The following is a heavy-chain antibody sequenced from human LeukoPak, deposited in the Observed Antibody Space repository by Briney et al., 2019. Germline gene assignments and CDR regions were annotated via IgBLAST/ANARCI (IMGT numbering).Heavy chain of an antibody. J-gene: IGHJ5*02. V-gene: IGHV3-48*03. Sequence: GGSLRLSCAASGFTFSSYEMNWVRQAPGKGLEWVSYISSSGSTIYYADSVKGRFTISRDNAKNSLYLQMNSLRAEDTAVYYCASPYPRYCRGGSGNGNTWSAPGGQEPLVTVPS. CDR3: ASPYPRYCRGGSGNGNTWSAP. D-gene: IGHD2-15*01. CDR2: ISSSGSTI. CDR1: GFTFSSYE.